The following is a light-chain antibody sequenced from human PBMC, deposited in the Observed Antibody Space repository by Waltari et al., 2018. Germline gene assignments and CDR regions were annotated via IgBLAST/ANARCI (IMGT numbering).Light chain of an antibody. V-gene: IGKV3-20*01. Sequence: IVLTQSPGTLSLSPGERATLSCRASQSVSSRYLAWYQQKPGQPPGVVIYSRSGRATGIPDRFSGSGSGTDFTLTISRLEPEDFAMYYCQEFGSSPTVTFGQGTRLEIK. CDR2: SRS. CDR1: QSVSSRY. CDR3: QEFGSSPTVT. J-gene: IGKJ5*01.